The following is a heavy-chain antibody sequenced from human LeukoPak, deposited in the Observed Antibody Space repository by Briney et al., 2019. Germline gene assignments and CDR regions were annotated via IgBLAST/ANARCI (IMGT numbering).Heavy chain of an antibody. Sequence: SETLSLTCTVSGGSISSYYWSWIRQPPGKGLEWIGYIYYSGSTNYNPSLKSRVTISVDTSKNQFSLKLSSVTAADTAVYYCAGHCDGYNCFDIWGQGTMVTVSS. D-gene: IGHD5-24*01. J-gene: IGHJ3*02. CDR1: GGSISSYY. CDR3: AGHCDGYNCFDI. CDR2: IYYSGST. V-gene: IGHV4-59*08.